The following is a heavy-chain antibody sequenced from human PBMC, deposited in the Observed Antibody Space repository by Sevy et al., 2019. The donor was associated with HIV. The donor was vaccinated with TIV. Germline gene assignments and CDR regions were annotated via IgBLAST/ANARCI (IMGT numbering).Heavy chain of an antibody. V-gene: IGHV3-43*01. D-gene: IGHD3-16*02. CDR2: ISWDSGRT. CDR1: GFTFDDYT. J-gene: IGHJ4*02. Sequence: GGSLRLSCAASGFTFDDYTMHWVRQAPGKGLEWVSLISWDSGRTYYADSVKVRFSISRDNSKNSLYLQMKSLRTEDTALYYCAKGVMITFGGVSVPPDYWGQGTLVTVSS. CDR3: AKGVMITFGGVSVPPDY.